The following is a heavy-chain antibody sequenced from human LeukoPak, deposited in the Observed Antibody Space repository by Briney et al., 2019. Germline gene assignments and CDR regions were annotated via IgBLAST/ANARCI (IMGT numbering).Heavy chain of an antibody. Sequence: GSLRLSCAASGFTFSSYSMNWVRQAPGKGLEWVSYISSSSSTIYYADSVKGRFTLSRDNSKNTLSLQMNSLRAEDTALYYCARDGRISSNYYYMDVWGKGTPVTVSS. V-gene: IGHV3-48*01. J-gene: IGHJ6*03. CDR2: ISSSSSTI. CDR3: ARDGRISSNYYYMDV. CDR1: GFTFSSYS. D-gene: IGHD2-2*01.